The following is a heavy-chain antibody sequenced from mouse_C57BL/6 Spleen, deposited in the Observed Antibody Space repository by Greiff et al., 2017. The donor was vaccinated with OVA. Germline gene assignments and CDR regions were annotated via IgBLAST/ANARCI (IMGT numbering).Heavy chain of an antibody. CDR2: ISSGSSTI. CDR1: GFTFSDYG. D-gene: IGHD1-1*02. CDR3: ARNGGNFFLDY. Sequence: EVQLVESGGGLVKPGGSLKLSCAASGFTFSDYGMHWVRQAPEKGLAWVAYISSGSSTIYYADTVKGRFTISRDNAKNTLFLQMTSLRSEDTAMYYCARNGGNFFLDYWGQGTTLTVSA. V-gene: IGHV5-17*01. J-gene: IGHJ2*01.